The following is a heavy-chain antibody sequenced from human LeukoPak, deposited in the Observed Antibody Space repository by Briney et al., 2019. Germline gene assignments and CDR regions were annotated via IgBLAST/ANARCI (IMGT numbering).Heavy chain of an antibody. J-gene: IGHJ3*02. CDR3: ARDRWDIVVVPAADAFDI. D-gene: IGHD2-2*01. CDR1: GGSISSYY. CDR2: IYYSGST. Sequence: PSETLSLTCTVSGGSISSYYWSWIRQPPGKGLEWIGYIYYSGSTNYNPSLKSRVTISVDTSKNQFSLKLSSVTAADTAVYYCARDRWDIVVVPAADAFDIWGQGTMVTVSS. V-gene: IGHV4-59*12.